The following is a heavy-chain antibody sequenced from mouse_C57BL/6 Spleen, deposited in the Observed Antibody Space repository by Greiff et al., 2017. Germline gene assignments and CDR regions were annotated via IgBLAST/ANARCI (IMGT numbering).Heavy chain of an antibody. CDR2: IYPRSGNT. D-gene: IGHD1-1*01. Sequence: VQRVESGAELARPGASVKLSCKASGYTFTSSGISWVKQRTGQGLEWIGEIYPRSGNTYYNEKFKGKATLTADKSSSAAYMELRSLTSEDSAVYFCSRDITTVVAHFDYWGQGTTLTVSS. CDR3: SRDITTVVAHFDY. CDR1: GYTFTSSG. V-gene: IGHV1-81*01. J-gene: IGHJ2*01.